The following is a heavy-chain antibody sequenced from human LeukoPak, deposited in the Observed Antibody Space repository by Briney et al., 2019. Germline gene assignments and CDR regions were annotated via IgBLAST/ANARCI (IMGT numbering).Heavy chain of an antibody. Sequence: GGSLTLSCVASGFTFSSYAMSWVREPPARGLEWVSSLRGNGDAFYADSVKGRFTLSRDESRNTVYLQLNKLRVEDTAIYYCAKASWVSTADAVLWGQGTVVTVSS. CDR1: GFTFSSYA. J-gene: IGHJ4*02. CDR2: LRGNGDA. CDR3: AKASWVSTADAVL. D-gene: IGHD3-10*01. V-gene: IGHV3-23*01.